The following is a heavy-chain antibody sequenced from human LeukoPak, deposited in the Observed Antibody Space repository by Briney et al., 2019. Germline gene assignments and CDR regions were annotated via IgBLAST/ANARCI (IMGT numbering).Heavy chain of an antibody. Sequence: SVKVSCKASGGTFSSYTISWVRQAPGQGLEWMGRIIPILGIANYAQKFQGRVTITADKSTSTAYMELSSLRSEDTAVYYCARVAYTTSWNNDYWGQGTLVTVSS. V-gene: IGHV1-69*02. CDR1: GGTFSSYT. CDR2: IIPILGIA. J-gene: IGHJ4*02. D-gene: IGHD1/OR15-1a*01. CDR3: ARVAYTTSWNNDY.